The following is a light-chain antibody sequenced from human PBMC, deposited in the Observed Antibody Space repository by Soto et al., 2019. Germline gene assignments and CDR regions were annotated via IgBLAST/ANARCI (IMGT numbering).Light chain of an antibody. CDR1: QSSSW. J-gene: IGKJ1*01. CDR2: KAS. CDR3: QHYNSYSEA. V-gene: IGKV1-5*03. Sequence: DIQMTQSPSTLSASVGDSVTITCRASQSSSWLAWYQQKPGKAPKLLIYKASTLKSGVPSRFSGSGSGTEFTLTISSLQPDDFATYYCQHYNSYSEAFGQGTKVDIK.